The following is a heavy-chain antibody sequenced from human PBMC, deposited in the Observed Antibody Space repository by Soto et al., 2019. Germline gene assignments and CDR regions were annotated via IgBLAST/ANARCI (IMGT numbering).Heavy chain of an antibody. V-gene: IGHV3-33*01. Sequence: QVQLVESGGGVVQPGRSLRLSCAASGFAFHGYAMHWVRQAPGKGLEWVAIIWYDGSNTYYGDSVKGRVTISRDNSKNTVYLQMNSLRVEDTAVYYCARDLKTKHCDYWGQGILVTVFS. CDR3: ARDLKTKHCDY. J-gene: IGHJ4*02. D-gene: IGHD2-8*01. CDR2: IWYDGSNT. CDR1: GFAFHGYA.